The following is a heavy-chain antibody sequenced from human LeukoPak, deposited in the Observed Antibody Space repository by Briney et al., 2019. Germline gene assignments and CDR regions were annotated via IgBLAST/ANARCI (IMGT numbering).Heavy chain of an antibody. CDR2: INWYGGST. CDR1: GFTFDNYS. V-gene: IGHV3-20*04. CDR3: ARARGYCSSTSCALFDY. D-gene: IGHD2-2*01. J-gene: IGHJ4*02. Sequence: PGGSLRLPCAASGFTFDNYSLSWSRQPPGKGRDWVSSINWYGGSTGYADPVKGRFTISRDNAKNSLYLQMNSRRAEAKAWIYCARARGYCSSTSCALFDYRGQGALVTVSS.